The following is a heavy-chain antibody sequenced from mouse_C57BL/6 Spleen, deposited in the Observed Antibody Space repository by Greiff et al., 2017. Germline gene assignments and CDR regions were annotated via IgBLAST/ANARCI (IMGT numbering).Heavy chain of an antibody. D-gene: IGHD2-1*01. CDR2: LDPSDSET. J-gene: IGHJ3*01. CDR1: GYTFTSYW. V-gene: IGHV1-52*01. CDR3: ARGTTMVTNAWFAY. Sequence: VQLQQPGAELVRPGSSVKLSCKASGYTFTSYWMHWVKQRPIQGLEWIGNLDPSDSETHYNQKFKDKATLTVDKSSSTAYMLLSILTSDDSAVDYCARGTTMVTNAWFAYWGQGTLVTVSA.